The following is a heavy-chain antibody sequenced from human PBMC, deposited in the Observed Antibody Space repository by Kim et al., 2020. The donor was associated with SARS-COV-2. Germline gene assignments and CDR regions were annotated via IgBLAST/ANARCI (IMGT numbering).Heavy chain of an antibody. CDR1: GFTFSDYY. D-gene: IGHD6-19*01. CDR3: ARAPGGVAAAPDY. CDR2: ISSSSSYT. Sequence: GGSLRLSCAASGFTFSDYYMSWIRQAPGKGLEWVSYISSSSSYTNYADSVKGRFTISRDNAKNSLYLQMNSLRAEDTAVYYCARAPGGVAAAPDYWGQGTLVTVSS. V-gene: IGHV3-11*05. J-gene: IGHJ4*02.